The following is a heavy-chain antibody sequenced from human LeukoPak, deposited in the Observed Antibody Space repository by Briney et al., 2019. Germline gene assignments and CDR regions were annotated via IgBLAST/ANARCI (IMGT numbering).Heavy chain of an antibody. CDR2: ISSSSSYI. CDR1: GFTFTGYW. D-gene: IGHD1-26*01. Sequence: GGSLRLSCAASGFTFTGYWMSWVRQAPGKGLEWVSSISSSSSYIYYADSVKGRFTISRDNAKNSLYLRMNSLRAEDTAVYYCARLKGGSYYVDYWGQGTLVTVSS. J-gene: IGHJ4*02. CDR3: ARLKGGSYYVDY. V-gene: IGHV3-21*01.